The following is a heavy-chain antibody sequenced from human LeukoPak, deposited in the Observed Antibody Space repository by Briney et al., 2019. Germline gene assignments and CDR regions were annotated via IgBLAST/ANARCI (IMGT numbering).Heavy chain of an antibody. Sequence: SETLSLTCTVSGGSISSGDYYWSWIRQPPGKGLEWIGYIYYSGSTYYNPSLKSRVTISVDTSKNQFSLKLSSVTAADTAVYYCARVVFTMVRGAPPYFDYWGQGTLVTVSS. CDR3: ARVVFTMVRGAPPYFDY. CDR2: IYYSGST. J-gene: IGHJ4*02. V-gene: IGHV4-30-4*01. CDR1: GGSISSGDYY. D-gene: IGHD3-10*01.